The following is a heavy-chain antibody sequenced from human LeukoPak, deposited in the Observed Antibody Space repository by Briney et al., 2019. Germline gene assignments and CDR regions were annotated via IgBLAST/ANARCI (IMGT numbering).Heavy chain of an antibody. V-gene: IGHV3-48*03. CDR1: GFTFSSYE. CDR3: ARRTITAGFGFDY. Sequence: GGSLRLSCAASGFTFSSYEMIWVRQAPGKGLEWGSYITSTGSGIYYAASVKGRFAIHRDNAKTSLNLQMNSLRAEDTAVYYCARRTITAGFGFDYWGQGTLVTVSS. D-gene: IGHD5-12*01. J-gene: IGHJ4*02. CDR2: ITSTGSGI.